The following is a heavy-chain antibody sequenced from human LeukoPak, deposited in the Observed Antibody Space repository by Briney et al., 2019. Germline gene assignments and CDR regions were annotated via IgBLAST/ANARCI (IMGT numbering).Heavy chain of an antibody. J-gene: IGHJ4*02. Sequence: PGGSLRLSCSASGFTFSGYSMGWVRQAPGKGLQWVSSISGSGSITYYIDSVEGRFTISRDNSKNTMYLQMNSLRAEDTAVYYCARGRGGDYVPSRFDYWGQGTLVTVSS. D-gene: IGHD4-17*01. CDR1: GFTFSGYS. CDR2: ISGSGSIT. V-gene: IGHV3-23*01. CDR3: ARGRGGDYVPSRFDY.